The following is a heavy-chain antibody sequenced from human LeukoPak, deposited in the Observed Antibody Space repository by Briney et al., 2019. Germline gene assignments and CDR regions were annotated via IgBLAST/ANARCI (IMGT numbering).Heavy chain of an antibody. V-gene: IGHV1-18*01. D-gene: IGHD5-18*01. CDR2: ISAYNGNT. Sequence: ASVKVSCKASGYTFTSYGISWVRQAPGQGLEWMGWISAYNGNTNYAQKLQGRVTMTRDMSTSTVYMELSSLRSEDTAVYYCAREGVDTAMVTGYYYYMDVWGKGTTVTVSS. CDR3: AREGVDTAMVTGYYYYMDV. J-gene: IGHJ6*03. CDR1: GYTFTSYG.